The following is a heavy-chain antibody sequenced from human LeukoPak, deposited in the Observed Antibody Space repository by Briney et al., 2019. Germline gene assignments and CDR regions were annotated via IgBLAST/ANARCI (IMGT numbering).Heavy chain of an antibody. CDR3: AKWGIAASFDY. V-gene: IGHV3-30*18. CDR2: ISYDGSNK. CDR1: GFTFSSYG. Sequence: GGSLRFSCAASGFTFSSYGMHWVRQAPGKGLEWVAVISYDGSNKYYADSVKGRFTISRDNSKNTLYLQMNSLRAEDTAAYYCAKWGIAASFDYWGQGTLVTVSS. J-gene: IGHJ4*02. D-gene: IGHD3-16*01.